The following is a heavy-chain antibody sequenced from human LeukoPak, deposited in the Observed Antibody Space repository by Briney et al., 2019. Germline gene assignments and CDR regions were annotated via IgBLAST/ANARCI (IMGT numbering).Heavy chain of an antibody. Sequence: ASVKVSCKTSGFTFSDHYMHWLRQAPGQGLEWMGWIKPDSVATNYAQKFQGRFTMSRDMSISTVYMELSSLTSDDTAMYWCARGHDYGPGYWGQGTLVTVSA. CDR2: IKPDSVAT. V-gene: IGHV1-2*02. J-gene: IGHJ4*02. CDR1: GFTFSDHY. D-gene: IGHD3-10*01. CDR3: ARGHDYGPGY.